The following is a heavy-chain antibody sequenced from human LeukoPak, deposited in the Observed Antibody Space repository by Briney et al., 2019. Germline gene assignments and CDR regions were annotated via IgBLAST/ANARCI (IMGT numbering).Heavy chain of an antibody. CDR1: GFSLSARGMC. Sequence: SGPALMQPTQIPTLTCTFSGFSLSARGMCVGWVRQPPGKALEWLARNDWDDDEFYTTTLRTRLTISKDTSKNQVVLTMTNMDPVDTATYYCARWATQGFDYWGQGILVTVSS. CDR2: NDWDDDE. V-gene: IGHV2-70*17. J-gene: IGHJ4*02. CDR3: ARWATQGFDY.